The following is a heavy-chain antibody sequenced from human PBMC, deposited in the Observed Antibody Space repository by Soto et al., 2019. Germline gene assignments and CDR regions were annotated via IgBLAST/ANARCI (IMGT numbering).Heavy chain of an antibody. D-gene: IGHD3-3*01. CDR2: ISAYNGNT. Sequence: ATAKVSCRASGYAFTISGISWVRQAPGQGLEWMGWISAYNGNTNYAQKLQGRVTMTTDTSTSTAYMELRSLRSDDTAVYYCARVGAPVDYFDYWGQGTLVTVSS. CDR3: ARVGAPVDYFDY. V-gene: IGHV1-18*01. J-gene: IGHJ4*02. CDR1: GYAFTISG.